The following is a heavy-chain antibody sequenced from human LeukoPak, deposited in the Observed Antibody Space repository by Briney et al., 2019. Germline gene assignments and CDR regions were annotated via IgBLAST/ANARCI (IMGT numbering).Heavy chain of an antibody. CDR1: GFTFSSYN. D-gene: IGHD3-10*01. CDR3: ARDSGDGSGTYYPYGMDV. J-gene: IGHJ6*02. Sequence: GGSLRLSCAASGFTFSSYNMNWVRQAPGKGLEWVSSISRSSIYIYYADSVKGRFTISRDNAENSLSLQMNSLRAEDTAVYYCARDSGDGSGTYYPYGMDVWGQGTTVTVSS. V-gene: IGHV3-21*01. CDR2: ISRSSIYI.